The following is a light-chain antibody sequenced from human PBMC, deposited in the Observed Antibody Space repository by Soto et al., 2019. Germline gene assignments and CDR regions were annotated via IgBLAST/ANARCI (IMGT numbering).Light chain of an antibody. CDR2: RNN. Sequence: QSVLTQPPSASGTPRQRVTISCSGSSSNIGSNYVYWYQQLPGTAPKLLIDRNNQRPSGVPDRFSGSKSGASASLAISGLRSEDEADYYCAAWDESRSGYFFGTGPKVT. CDR3: AAWDESRSGYF. V-gene: IGLV1-47*01. CDR1: SSNIGSNY. J-gene: IGLJ1*01.